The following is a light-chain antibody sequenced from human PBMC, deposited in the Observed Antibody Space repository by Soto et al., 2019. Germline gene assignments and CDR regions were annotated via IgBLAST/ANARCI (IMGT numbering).Light chain of an antibody. V-gene: IGKV3-20*01. CDR3: QQYMSSVT. CDR2: GAS. CDR1: QSVDTTF. J-gene: IGKJ1*01. Sequence: EIVLTQSPGSLSLSPGQRATLSCRASQSVDTTFFAWYQKKPGQAPRLLIYGASKRATGIPDRFSGSGSGTVFKLIISRLESEDFRSYYCQQYMSSVTFGQGTKVEIK.